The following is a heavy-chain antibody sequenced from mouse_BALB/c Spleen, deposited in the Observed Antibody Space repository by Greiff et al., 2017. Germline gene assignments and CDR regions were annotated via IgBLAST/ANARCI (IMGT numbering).Heavy chain of an antibody. V-gene: IGHV3-8*02. D-gene: IGHD2-1*01. J-gene: IGHJ3*01. CDR2: ISYSGST. CDR1: GDSITSGY. CDR3: ARRGGNYGNPWFAY. Sequence: EVKLQESGPSLVKPSQTLSLTCSVTGDSITSGYWNWIRKFPGNKLEYMGYISYSGSTYYNPSLKSRISITRDTSKNQYYLQLNSVTTEDTATYYCARRGGNYGNPWFAYWGQGTLVTVSA.